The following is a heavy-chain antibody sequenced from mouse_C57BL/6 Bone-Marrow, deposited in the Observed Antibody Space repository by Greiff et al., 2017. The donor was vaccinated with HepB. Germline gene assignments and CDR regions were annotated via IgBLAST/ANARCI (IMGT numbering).Heavy chain of an antibody. CDR1: GYTFTNNW. J-gene: IGHJ4*01. Sequence: QVQLQQPGAELVKPGASVKMSCRASGYTFTNNWMTWVRQRPGQGLEWIGDVFPGSGGSNNNEKFKRRATLTVDTSSSTAYMQLSSLTSEDSAVYYCARDYGSSGGALDYWGQGTSVTVSS. CDR2: VFPGSGGS. D-gene: IGHD1-1*01. V-gene: IGHV1-55*01. CDR3: ARDYGSSGGALDY.